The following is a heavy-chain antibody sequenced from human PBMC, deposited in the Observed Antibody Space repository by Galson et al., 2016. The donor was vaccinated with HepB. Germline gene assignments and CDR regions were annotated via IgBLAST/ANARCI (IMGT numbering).Heavy chain of an antibody. CDR1: GDSISTYY. Sequence: ETLSLTCTVSGDSISTYYWSWIRPPPGKGLEWIGYIFHTGSSDYNPSLKSRVSMSVDTSKNQVSVKLRSVAAADTAVYYCARSHCSGGSCFFVDYWGQGILVTVSS. CDR3: ARSHCSGGSCFFVDY. J-gene: IGHJ4*02. CDR2: IFHTGSS. V-gene: IGHV4-59*01. D-gene: IGHD2-15*01.